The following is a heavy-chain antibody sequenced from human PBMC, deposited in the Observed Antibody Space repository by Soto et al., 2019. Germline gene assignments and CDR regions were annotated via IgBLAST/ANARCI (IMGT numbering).Heavy chain of an antibody. D-gene: IGHD3-3*01. Sequence: GGSLRLSCAASGFTFSSYGMHWVRQAPGKGLEWVAVIWYDGSNKYYADSVKGRFTISRDNSKNTLYLQMNSLRAEDTAVYYCARDFSRSSDYYYYYGMDVWGQGTTVTVSS. CDR3: ARDFSRSSDYYYYYGMDV. CDR1: GFTFSSYG. J-gene: IGHJ6*02. CDR2: IWYDGSNK. V-gene: IGHV3-33*01.